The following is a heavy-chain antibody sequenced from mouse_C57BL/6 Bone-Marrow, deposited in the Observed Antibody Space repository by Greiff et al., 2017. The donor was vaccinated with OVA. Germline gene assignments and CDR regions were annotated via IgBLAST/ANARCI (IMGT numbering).Heavy chain of an antibody. J-gene: IGHJ1*03. CDR1: GYTFTSYG. Sequence: QVQLQQSGAELARPGASVKLSCKASGYTFTSYGISWVKQRTGQGLEWIGEIYPRSGNTYYNEKFKGKATLTADKSSSTAYMELRSLTSEDSAVDFCARGGIYVWYFDVWGTGTTVTVSS. D-gene: IGHD1-3*01. CDR3: ARGGIYVWYFDV. V-gene: IGHV1-81*01. CDR2: IYPRSGNT.